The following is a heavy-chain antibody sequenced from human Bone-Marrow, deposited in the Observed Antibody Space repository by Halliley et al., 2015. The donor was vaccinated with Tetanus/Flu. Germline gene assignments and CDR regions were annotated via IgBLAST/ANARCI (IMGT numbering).Heavy chain of an antibody. J-gene: IGHJ6*02. V-gene: IGHV4-61*01. Sequence: LRLSCSVSGTSISSSTDYWSWIRQPPGKGLEWIGSVIYTGNSNYSPSLKSRVAISVDTSKAQFSLWLTSVTAADTAVYYCARIPAPHYYHGMDVWGRGTTVFVSS. CDR1: GTSISSSTDY. CDR2: VIYTGNS. CDR3: ARIPAPHYYHGMDV.